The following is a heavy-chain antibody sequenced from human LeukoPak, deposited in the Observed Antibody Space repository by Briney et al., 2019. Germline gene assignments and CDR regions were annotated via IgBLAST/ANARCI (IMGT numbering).Heavy chain of an antibody. J-gene: IGHJ1*01. D-gene: IGHD6-19*01. CDR3: ARGFYSSGWYGYFQH. Sequence: ASVNVSCKASGGTFSRYAISWVRQAPGQGLEWMGVINPSGGSTSYAQKFQGRVTMTRDTSTSTVYMELSSLRSEDTAVYYCARGFYSSGWYGYFQHWGQGTLVTVSS. V-gene: IGHV1-46*01. CDR1: GGTFSRYA. CDR2: INPSGGST.